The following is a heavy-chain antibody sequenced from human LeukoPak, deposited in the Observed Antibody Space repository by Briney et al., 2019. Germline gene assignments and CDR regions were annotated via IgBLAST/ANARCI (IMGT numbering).Heavy chain of an antibody. V-gene: IGHV4-39*01. CDR1: GGSISSSSYY. CDR2: IYYSGST. D-gene: IGHD4-11*01. J-gene: IGHJ5*02. Sequence: SETLSLTCTVSGGSISSSSYYWGWIRQPPGKGLEWIGSIYYSGSTYYNPSLKSRVIISVDTSKNQFSLKLSSVTATDTAVYYCARAQFWFDPWGQGTLVTVSS. CDR3: ARAQFWFDP.